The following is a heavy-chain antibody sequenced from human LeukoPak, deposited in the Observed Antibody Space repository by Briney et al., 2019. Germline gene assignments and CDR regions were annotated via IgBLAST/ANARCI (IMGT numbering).Heavy chain of an antibody. D-gene: IGHD2-2*01. J-gene: IGHJ4*02. CDR3: ARGHAIPAAGYFDY. Sequence: SETLSLTCTVSGGSISSGGYYWSWIRQHPGKGREWIGYIYYSGSTYYNPSLKSRVTISVDTSKNQFSLKLSSVTAADTAVYYCARGHAIPAAGYFDYWGQGTLVTVSS. CDR2: IYYSGST. CDR1: GGSISSGGYY. V-gene: IGHV4-31*03.